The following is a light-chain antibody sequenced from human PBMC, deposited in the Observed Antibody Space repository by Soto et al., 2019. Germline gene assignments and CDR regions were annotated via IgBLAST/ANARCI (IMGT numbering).Light chain of an antibody. CDR1: QSVSSSY. Sequence: EIVLTQSPGTLSLSPGERATLSCRASQSVSSSYLAWYQQKPGQAPRLLIYGASSRPTGNPNRFSGSGSGTDFTLTISRLEPEDFAVYYCQQYGSSPLTFGGGTKVEIK. J-gene: IGKJ4*01. CDR2: GAS. V-gene: IGKV3-20*01. CDR3: QQYGSSPLT.